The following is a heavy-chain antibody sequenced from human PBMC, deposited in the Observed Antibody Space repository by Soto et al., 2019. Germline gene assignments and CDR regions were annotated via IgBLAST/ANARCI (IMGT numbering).Heavy chain of an antibody. Sequence: QGQLVQSGAEVMNPGASVKVSCKASGYTFTSHGISWVRQAPGQGLEWMGWISAYNVNTNSAQKLQGRVTLTIDTSTSTAYMDLRSLRSDDTAVYYCARVGLAYPDYYYSGMDVWGQGTTVTVSS. CDR1: GYTFTSHG. CDR2: ISAYNVNT. CDR3: ARVGLAYPDYYYSGMDV. D-gene: IGHD3-10*01. V-gene: IGHV1-18*01. J-gene: IGHJ6*02.